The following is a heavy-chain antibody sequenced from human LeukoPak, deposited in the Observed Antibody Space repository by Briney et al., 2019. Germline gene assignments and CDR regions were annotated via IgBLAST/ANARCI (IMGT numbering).Heavy chain of an antibody. CDR2: IKQDGSDK. V-gene: IGHV3-7*01. Sequence: GGSLRLSCAASGFTFTKYWMTWVRQAPGKGLEWVGNIKQDGSDKNYMDSVKGRFTISRDNTKNSVYLQMSSPRAEDTAVYYCAREVWGPEYWGQGTLVTVSS. CDR3: AREVWGPEY. J-gene: IGHJ4*02. CDR1: GFTFTKYW. D-gene: IGHD1-14*01.